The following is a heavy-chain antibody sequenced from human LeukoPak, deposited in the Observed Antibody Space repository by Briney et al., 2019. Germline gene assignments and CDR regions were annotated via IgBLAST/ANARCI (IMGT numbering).Heavy chain of an antibody. V-gene: IGHV1-46*01. Sequence: ASVKVSCKASGGTFTSYYMHWVRQAPGQGLEWMGIINPSGGSTSYAQKFQGRVTMTRDMSTSTVYMELSSLRSEDTAVYYCARDSVYAYYYMDVWGKGTTVTVPS. CDR2: INPSGGST. CDR3: ARDSVYAYYYMDV. CDR1: GGTFTSYY. J-gene: IGHJ6*03. D-gene: IGHD3-16*02.